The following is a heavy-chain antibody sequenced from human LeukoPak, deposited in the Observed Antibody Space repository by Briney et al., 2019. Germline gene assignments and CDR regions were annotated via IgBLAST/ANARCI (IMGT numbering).Heavy chain of an antibody. CDR1: GFTFSNNW. CDR2: IRQDGSDK. V-gene: IGHV3-7*01. J-gene: IGHJ4*02. CDR3: ARGIEGTTNFDY. D-gene: IGHD1-7*01. Sequence: GGSLRLSCAVSGFTFSNNWMNWVRQAPGKGLEWVANIRQDGSDKNYVDSVKGRFTISRDNAKNSLYLQMNGLRAEDTAVYFCARGIEGTTNFDYWGQGTLVTVSS.